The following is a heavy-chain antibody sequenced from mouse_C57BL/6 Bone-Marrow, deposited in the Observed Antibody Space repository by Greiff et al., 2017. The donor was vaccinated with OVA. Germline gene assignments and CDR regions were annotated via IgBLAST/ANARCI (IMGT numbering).Heavy chain of an antibody. V-gene: IGHV7-3*01. CDR1: GFTFTDYY. Sequence: EVKLVESGGGLVQPGGSLSLSCAASGFTFTDYYMSWVRQPPGKALEWLGFIRNKANGYTTEYSASVKGRFTISRDNSQSILYLQMNALRAEDSATYYCASPVRWYFDVWGTGTTVTVSS. CDR3: ASPVRWYFDV. J-gene: IGHJ1*03. CDR2: IRNKANGYTT. D-gene: IGHD2-14*01.